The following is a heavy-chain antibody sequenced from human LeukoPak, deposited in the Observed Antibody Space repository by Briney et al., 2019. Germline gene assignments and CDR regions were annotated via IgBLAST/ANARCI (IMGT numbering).Heavy chain of an antibody. J-gene: IGHJ4*02. Sequence: GGSLRLSCAASGFTFSSYAMSWVRQAPGKGLEWVSAISGSGGSTYYADSVKGRFTISRDNSKNTLYLQMNSLRAEDTAVYYCAKDFGLYYYDSSGFPTWGQGTLVTVSS. CDR1: GFTFSSYA. CDR2: ISGSGGST. CDR3: AKDFGLYYYDSSGFPT. V-gene: IGHV3-23*01. D-gene: IGHD3-22*01.